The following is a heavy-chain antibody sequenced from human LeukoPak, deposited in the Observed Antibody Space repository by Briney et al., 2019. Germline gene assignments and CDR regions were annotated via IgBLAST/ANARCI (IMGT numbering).Heavy chain of an antibody. CDR2: IIPIFGTA. Sequence: SVKVSCKASGGTFSSYAISWVRQAPGQGLEWMGGIIPIFGTANYAQKFQGRVTITTDESTSTAYMELSRLRSDDTAVYYCAIFRFYRDDYWGQGTLVTVSS. D-gene: IGHD3-16*02. CDR1: GGTFSSYA. CDR3: AIFRFYRDDY. J-gene: IGHJ4*02. V-gene: IGHV1-69*05.